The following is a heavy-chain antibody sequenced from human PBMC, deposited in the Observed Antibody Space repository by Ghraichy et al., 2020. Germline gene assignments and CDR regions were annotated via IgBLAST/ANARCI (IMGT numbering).Heavy chain of an antibody. J-gene: IGHJ6*02. CDR3: ACGDTARDSYYYAMDV. V-gene: IGHV3-74*01. CDR1: GFTFSSYW. D-gene: IGHD5-18*01. CDR2: IHSDGSST. Sequence: GGSLRLSCAASGFTFSSYWMHWVRQAPGQGLVWVSRIHSDGSSTTYADSVKGRFTISRDNAKNTLFLQMNSLRAEDTAVYYCACGDTARDSYYYAMDVWGQGTTVTVSS.